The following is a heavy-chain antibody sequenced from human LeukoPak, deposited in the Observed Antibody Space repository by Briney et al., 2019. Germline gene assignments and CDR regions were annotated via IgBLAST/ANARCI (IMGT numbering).Heavy chain of an antibody. CDR2: IEVDGSEK. CDR3: VTGGSYFGY. CDR1: GFTFSDNW. D-gene: IGHD1-26*01. Sequence: GGSLRLSCAASGFTFSDNWMSWVRQAPGKGLEWVANIEVDGSEKNYLDSVKGRFTVSSHNAKNSLYLQMNSLRVEDTAVYYCVTGGSYFGYWGQGTLVTVSS. J-gene: IGHJ4*02. V-gene: IGHV3-7*01.